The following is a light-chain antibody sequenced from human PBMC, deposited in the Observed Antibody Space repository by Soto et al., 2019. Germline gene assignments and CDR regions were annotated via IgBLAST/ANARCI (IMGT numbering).Light chain of an antibody. V-gene: IGKV3-15*01. CDR3: PQYNNWPLT. J-gene: IGKJ4*01. Sequence: EIVMTQSPATLSVSPGERATLSCRASQSVSSDLAWYEQKPGQAPRLIIYGASTRATVIPARFSGSGSGTELTLTLRSRQSEDFAVYYCPQYNNWPLTFGGGTKVEIK. CDR2: GAS. CDR1: QSVSSD.